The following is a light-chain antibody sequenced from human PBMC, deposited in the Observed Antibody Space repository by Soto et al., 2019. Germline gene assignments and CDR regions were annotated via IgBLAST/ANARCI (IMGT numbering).Light chain of an antibody. CDR2: DVS. J-gene: IGLJ1*01. CDR1: SSDVGGYDY. CDR3: CSYTSSSTIYV. V-gene: IGLV2-14*01. Sequence: QSALTQPASVSGSPGQSITISCTGTSSDVGGYDYVSWYQQHPGKAPKLMIYDVSNRPSGVSNRFSGSKSGNTASLTISGLQAEDEADYYCCSYTSSSTIYVFGTGTKVTVL.